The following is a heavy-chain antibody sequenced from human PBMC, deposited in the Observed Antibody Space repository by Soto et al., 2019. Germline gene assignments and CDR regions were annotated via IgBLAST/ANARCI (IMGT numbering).Heavy chain of an antibody. Sequence: EVQLLESGGGLVQPGGSLRLSCAASGFTFSSYAMSWVRQAPGNGLEWVSGISAGGDSRYYADSVKGRFTISRDNSKNTLYLQMNGLRAEDTAVYYCAKVRAYYFDSSGHLDYWGQGTLVTVSS. J-gene: IGHJ4*02. V-gene: IGHV3-23*01. CDR3: AKVRAYYFDSSGHLDY. CDR2: ISAGGDSR. CDR1: GFTFSSYA. D-gene: IGHD3-22*01.